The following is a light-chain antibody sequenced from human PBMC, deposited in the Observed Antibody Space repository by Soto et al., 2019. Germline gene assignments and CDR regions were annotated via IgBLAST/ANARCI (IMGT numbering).Light chain of an antibody. V-gene: IGKV3-15*01. CDR3: QQYNSWPT. CDR2: GAS. Sequence: EIIMTQSPATLSVSPGEGATLSCRTSHSISNNLAWYQHKRGQSPRLLGYGASTRATGVPARVSGSGSGAEFTLSISSLQSEDFAVHYCQQYNSWPTFGGGTKVEIK. CDR1: HSISNN. J-gene: IGKJ4*01.